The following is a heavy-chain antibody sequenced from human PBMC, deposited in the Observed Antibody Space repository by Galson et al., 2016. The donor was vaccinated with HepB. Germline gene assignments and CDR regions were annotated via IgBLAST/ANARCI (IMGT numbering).Heavy chain of an antibody. V-gene: IGHV3-66*02. J-gene: IGHJ4*02. CDR3: ARRSDSLLVVTGDC. CDR2: IYSGGST. D-gene: IGHD2-8*02. CDR1: GFTVSSNY. Sequence: SLRLSCAASGFTVSSNYMTWVRQAPGKGPEWVSVIYSGGSTSYADSVKGRFTISRDSSKNTLYLQMNSLRPEDTAVYSCARRSDSLLVVTGDCWGQGTLVTVSS.